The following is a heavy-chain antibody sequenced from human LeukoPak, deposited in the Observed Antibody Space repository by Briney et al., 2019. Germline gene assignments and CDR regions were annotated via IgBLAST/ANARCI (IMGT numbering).Heavy chain of an antibody. Sequence: ASVKVSCKASGGTFSSYAISLVRQAPGQGLEWMGGIIPIFGTANYAQKFQGRVTITTDESTSTAYMELSSLRSEDTAVYYCARCAYYYYDSSGYTLDYWGQGTLVTVSS. CDR2: IIPIFGTA. J-gene: IGHJ4*02. CDR1: GGTFSSYA. V-gene: IGHV1-69*05. D-gene: IGHD3-22*01. CDR3: ARCAYYYYDSSGYTLDY.